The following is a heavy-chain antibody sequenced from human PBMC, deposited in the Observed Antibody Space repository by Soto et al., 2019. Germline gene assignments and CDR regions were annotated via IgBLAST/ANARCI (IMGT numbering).Heavy chain of an antibody. Sequence: QLQLQESGPGLVKPSETLSLTCTVSGGSISSSSYYWGWIRQPPGKGLEWIGSIYYSGSTYYNPSLKSRVTISVDTSKNQFSLKLSSVTAADTAVYYCARLGVPAAMRLWGRYRFDYWGQGTLVTVSS. CDR1: GGSISSSSYY. V-gene: IGHV4-39*01. J-gene: IGHJ4*02. CDR3: ARLGVPAAMRLWGRYRFDY. D-gene: IGHD2-2*01. CDR2: IYYSGST.